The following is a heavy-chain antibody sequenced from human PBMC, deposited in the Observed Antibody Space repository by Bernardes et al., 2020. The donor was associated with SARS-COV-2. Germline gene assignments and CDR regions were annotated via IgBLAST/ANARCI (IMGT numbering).Heavy chain of an antibody. CDR3: TRPAYCGGDCYSYSYYGTDV. V-gene: IGHV3-73*01. J-gene: IGHJ6*02. CDR1: GFTFRGSA. CDR2: IRSKANSYAT. D-gene: IGHD2-21*02. Sequence: GSLRLSCAASGFTFRGSAMHWVRQASGKGLEWVGRIRSKANSYATAYAASVKGRFTISRDDSKNTAYLEMNSLKTEDTAVYYCTRPAYCGGDCYSYSYYGTDVWGQGTTVTVSS.